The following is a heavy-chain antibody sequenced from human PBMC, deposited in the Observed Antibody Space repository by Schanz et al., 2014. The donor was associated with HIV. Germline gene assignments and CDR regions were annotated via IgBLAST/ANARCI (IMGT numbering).Heavy chain of an antibody. CDR2: IKTYAEGGTA. CDR1: GLTFAYPGLTFGQAW. J-gene: IGHJ4*02. V-gene: IGHV3-15*01. CDR3: TTDSEPYVY. Sequence: QLVESGGGLEKPGGSLRLSCAASGLTFAYPGLTFGQAWMTWVRQAPGKGPEWVGLIKTYAEGGTAEYAAPVKGRFIISRDDSKNTVYVQMNSLRAEDTALYYCTTDSEPYVYWGQGTLVTVSS. D-gene: IGHD3-16*01.